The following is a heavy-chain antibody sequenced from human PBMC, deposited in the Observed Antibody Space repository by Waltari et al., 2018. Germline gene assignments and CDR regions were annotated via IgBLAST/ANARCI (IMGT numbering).Heavy chain of an antibody. Sequence: QVQLVQSGAEVKKPGSSVKVSCTASGGTFSSYAFSWVRRAPGQGLEWMGGIIPIFGTANYAQKFQGRVTITADESTSTAYMELSSLRSEDTAVYYCARDRTYCGGDCYSELDAFDIWGQGTMVTVSS. CDR1: GGTFSSYA. J-gene: IGHJ3*02. V-gene: IGHV1-69*01. CDR2: IIPIFGTA. CDR3: ARDRTYCGGDCYSELDAFDI. D-gene: IGHD2-21*01.